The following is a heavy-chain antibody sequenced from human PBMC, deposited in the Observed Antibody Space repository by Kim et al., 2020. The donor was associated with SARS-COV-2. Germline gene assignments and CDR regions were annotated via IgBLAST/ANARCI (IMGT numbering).Heavy chain of an antibody. J-gene: IGHJ3*02. Sequence: SETLSLTCTVSGGSISSSSYYWGWIRQPPGKGLEWIGSIYYSGSTYYNPSLKSRVTISVDTSKNQFSLKLSSVTAADTAVYYCARHVAVIGQWYAFDIWGQGTMVTVSS. CDR2: IYYSGST. D-gene: IGHD3-16*02. CDR1: GGSISSSSYY. V-gene: IGHV4-39*01. CDR3: ARHVAVIGQWYAFDI.